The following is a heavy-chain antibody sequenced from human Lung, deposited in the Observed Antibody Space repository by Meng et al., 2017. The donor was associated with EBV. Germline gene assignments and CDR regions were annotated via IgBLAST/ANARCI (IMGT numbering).Heavy chain of an antibody. Sequence: GLVAEAGAEVKNPGASVKVSGKASGDNLTSYAMHWVRQAPGQRLEWRGWINAGNGNTKYSQRCQGRVTITRETSASTAYMELSSLRSEDTTVYYCARAGYDSSGYYPQPFDYWGQGTLVTVSS. D-gene: IGHD3-22*01. CDR3: ARAGYDSSGYYPQPFDY. CDR2: INAGNGNT. J-gene: IGHJ4*02. CDR1: GDNLTSYA. V-gene: IGHV1-3*01.